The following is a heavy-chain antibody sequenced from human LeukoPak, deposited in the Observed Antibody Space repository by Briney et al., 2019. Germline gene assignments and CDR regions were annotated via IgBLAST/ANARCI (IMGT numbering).Heavy chain of an antibody. Sequence: GASLKVSCKTSGYTFTDYHMHWVRQAPGQGLEWMGWIDPKSGGTKYAQRFRGRAIMTRDTSISTTYMELTSLGSDDTAVYYCARDDSGNDYNAFDVGGQGTKVTVSS. CDR2: IDPKSGGT. V-gene: IGHV1-2*02. CDR3: ARDDSGNDYNAFDV. D-gene: IGHD1-26*01. J-gene: IGHJ3*01. CDR1: GYTFTDYH.